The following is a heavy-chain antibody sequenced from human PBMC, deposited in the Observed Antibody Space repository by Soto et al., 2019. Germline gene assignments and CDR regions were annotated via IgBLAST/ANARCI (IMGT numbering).Heavy chain of an antibody. D-gene: IGHD3-10*01. CDR2: ISGSGGST. Sequence: LRLSCAASGFTFSSYAMRWVRQAPGKGLEWVSAISGSGGSTYYADSVKGRFTISRDNSKNTLYLQMNSLRAEDTAVYYRAKDLERVVLLWFGETYYYYGMDVWDQGTTVTVSS. V-gene: IGHV3-23*01. J-gene: IGHJ6*02. CDR3: AKDLERVVLLWFGETYYYYGMDV. CDR1: GFTFSSYA.